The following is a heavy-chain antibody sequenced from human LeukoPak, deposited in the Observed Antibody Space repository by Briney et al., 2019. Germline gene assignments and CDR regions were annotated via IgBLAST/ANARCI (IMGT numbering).Heavy chain of an antibody. D-gene: IGHD6-13*01. CDR1: GGSFSGYY. CDR2: INHSGST. CDR3: ARRRGIAAAGRGSIGRYFDY. J-gene: IGHJ4*02. Sequence: PSETLSLTCAVYGGSFSGYYWSWIRQPPGKGLERIGEINHSGSTNYNPSLKSRVTISVDTSKNQFSLKLSSVTAADTAVYYCARRRGIAAAGRGSIGRYFDYWGPGTLATVSS. V-gene: IGHV4-34*01.